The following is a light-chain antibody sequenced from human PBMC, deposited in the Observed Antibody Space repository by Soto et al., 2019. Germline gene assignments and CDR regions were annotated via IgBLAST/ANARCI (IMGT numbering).Light chain of an antibody. Sequence: EIVLTQCPGTLSLSTGEGATLSLRSSQSVSSTYLAWYQQKDGQAPRLLIYGVSSRATGIPDRFSGSGYGTDFNLTISRLETEDFARYYCQKLNTYPLTFGQGTRLEIK. CDR2: GVS. J-gene: IGKJ5*01. CDR1: QSVSSTY. V-gene: IGKV3-20*01. CDR3: QKLNTYPLT.